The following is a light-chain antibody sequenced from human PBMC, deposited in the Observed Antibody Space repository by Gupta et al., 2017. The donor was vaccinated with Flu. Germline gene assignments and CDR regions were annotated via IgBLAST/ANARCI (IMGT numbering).Light chain of an antibody. CDR3: QHRKEWTPAGT. CDR2: DAS. V-gene: IGKV3-11*01. J-gene: IGKJ2*02. Sequence: IVLTQSPATLSLSPGERATISCRASQSVGTFLAWYQQRPGKPPRLLIYDASNRATDIPARLSCSGSGTDFTLTISILEPEDGAVDNCQHRKEWTPAGTFGQGTKLEIK. CDR1: QSVGTF.